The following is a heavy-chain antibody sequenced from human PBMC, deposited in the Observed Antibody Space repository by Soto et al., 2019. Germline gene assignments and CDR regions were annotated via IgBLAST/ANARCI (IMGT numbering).Heavy chain of an antibody. CDR2: ISGSGGST. J-gene: IGHJ4*02. V-gene: IGHV3-23*01. CDR3: AKGGPSPMIVVVTHYFDY. D-gene: IGHD3-22*01. CDR1: GFTFSSYA. Sequence: GGSLRLSCAASGFTFSSYAMSWVRQAPGKGLEWVSAISGSGGSTYYADSVKGRFTISRDNSKNTLYLQMNSLRAEDTAVYYCAKGGPSPMIVVVTHYFDYWGQGTLVTVSS.